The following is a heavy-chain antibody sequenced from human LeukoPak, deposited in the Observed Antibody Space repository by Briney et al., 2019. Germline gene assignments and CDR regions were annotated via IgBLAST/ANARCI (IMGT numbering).Heavy chain of an antibody. V-gene: IGHV5-51*01. D-gene: IGHD6-19*01. Sequence: GESLKISCKGSGYGFTGYWIAWVRQMPGKGLEWMGIIYAGDSDTRYSPSFRGQVTISAARSISTAYLQWSSLKASDTAMYYCARSWYTNGWYYFDYWGQGTLVTVSS. CDR3: ARSWYTNGWYYFDY. CDR2: IYAGDSDT. CDR1: GYGFTGYW. J-gene: IGHJ4*02.